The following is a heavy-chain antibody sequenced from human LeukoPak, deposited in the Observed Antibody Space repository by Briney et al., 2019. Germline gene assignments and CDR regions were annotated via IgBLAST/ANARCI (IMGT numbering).Heavy chain of an antibody. J-gene: IGHJ6*02. Sequence: SETLSLTCTVSGGSISSYYWSWIRQPAGKGLEWIGRICTSGSTNYNPSLKSRVTMSVDTSKNQFSLKLSSVTAADTAVYYCARDATVVTPSRGMDVWGQGTTVTVSS. V-gene: IGHV4-4*07. CDR2: ICTSGST. D-gene: IGHD4-23*01. CDR1: GGSISSYY. CDR3: ARDATVVTPSRGMDV.